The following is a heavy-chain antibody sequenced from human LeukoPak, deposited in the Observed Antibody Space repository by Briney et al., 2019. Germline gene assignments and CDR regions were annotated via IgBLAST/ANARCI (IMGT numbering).Heavy chain of an antibody. CDR1: GGSINISDYY. CDR3: ARRGTIDSGRPWN. V-gene: IGHV4-39*01. J-gene: IGHJ4*02. CDR2: MHYSGST. Sequence: SETLSLTCTVSGGSINISDYYWGWIRQPPGKGLEWIGSMHYSGSTYYNPSPKSRVTISVDTSKNQFSLKVSSVTAADTAVYYCARRGTIDSGRPWNWGQGTLVTVSS. D-gene: IGHD1-26*01.